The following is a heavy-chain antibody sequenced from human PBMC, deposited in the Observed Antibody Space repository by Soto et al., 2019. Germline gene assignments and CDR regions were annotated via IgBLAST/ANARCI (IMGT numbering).Heavy chain of an antibody. J-gene: IGHJ6*02. Sequence: EVQLLESGGGLVQPGGSLRLSCAASGFTFNNYAMNWARQAPGKVLEWVSAISADGGYTSYAASVKGRFTIYRDNSQYTLYLQMNSLRAEDTAVYYCAKDRSYSYYYYAMDVWGQGTTCTVS. CDR1: GFTFNNYA. CDR2: ISADGGYT. V-gene: IGHV3-23*01. CDR3: AKDRSYSYYYYAMDV.